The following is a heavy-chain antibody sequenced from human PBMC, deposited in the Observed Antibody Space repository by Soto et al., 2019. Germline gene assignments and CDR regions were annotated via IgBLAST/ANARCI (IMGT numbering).Heavy chain of an antibody. Sequence: SETLSLTCTVSGGSISSGGYYWSWIRQHPGKGLEWIGYIYYSGSTYYNPSLKSRVTISVDTSKNQFSLKLSSVTAADTAVYYCARDKGRSGAFDIWGQGTMVTVSS. CDR1: GGSISSGGYY. CDR3: ARDKGRSGAFDI. V-gene: IGHV4-31*03. CDR2: IYYSGST. J-gene: IGHJ3*02.